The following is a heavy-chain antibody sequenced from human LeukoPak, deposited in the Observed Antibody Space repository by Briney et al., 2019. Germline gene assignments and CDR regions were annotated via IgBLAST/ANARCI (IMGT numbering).Heavy chain of an antibody. D-gene: IGHD5-24*01. CDR3: ARVSLPGMDFDY. J-gene: IGHJ4*02. V-gene: IGHV4-31*03. Sequence: SETLSLTCTVSGGSISSGGYYWSWIRQHPGKGLEWIGYIYYSGSTYYNPSLKSRVTISVDTSKNQFSLKLSSVTAADTAVYYCARVSLPGMDFDYWGQGTLVTVSS. CDR2: IYYSGST. CDR1: GGSISSGGYY.